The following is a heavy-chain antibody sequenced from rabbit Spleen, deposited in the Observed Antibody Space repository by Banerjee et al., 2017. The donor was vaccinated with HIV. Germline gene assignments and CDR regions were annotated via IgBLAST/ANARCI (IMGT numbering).Heavy chain of an antibody. CDR3: ARNLENYAGSSYLDL. Sequence: QEQLEESGGDLVKPEGSLTLTCTASGFSFSSGYWIYWVRQAPGKGLEWIACIGDSGGSTYYASWAKGRFTISRSTSLNTVDLKMTSLTAADTATYFCARNLENYAGSSYLDLWGPGTLVTV. D-gene: IGHD8-1*01. CDR1: GFSFSSGYW. V-gene: IGHV1S45*01. CDR2: IGDSGGST. J-gene: IGHJ4*01.